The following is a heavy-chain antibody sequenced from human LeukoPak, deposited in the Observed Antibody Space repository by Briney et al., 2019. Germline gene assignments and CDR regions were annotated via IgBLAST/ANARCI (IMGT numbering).Heavy chain of an antibody. Sequence: SATLSPTCAVDGGSFSGYYWSWIRQPPGEGLEWIGEINHSGSTNYNPSLKSRVAISVDTSKDQFSLKMSTVTAADTAVYYYRYDSSGLRTVDAFDIWGQGTMVTVSS. J-gene: IGHJ3*02. CDR2: INHSGST. V-gene: IGHV4-34*01. D-gene: IGHD3-22*01. CDR3: RYDSSGLRTVDAFDI. CDR1: GGSFSGYY.